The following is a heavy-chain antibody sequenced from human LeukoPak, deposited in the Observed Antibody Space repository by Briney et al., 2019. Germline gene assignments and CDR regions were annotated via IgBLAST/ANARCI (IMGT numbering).Heavy chain of an antibody. V-gene: IGHV1-18*01. J-gene: IGHJ4*02. D-gene: IGHD6-19*01. CDR2: ICTYNGHT. CDR3: ARDRGDSGWYGENDY. Sequence: ASVKVSCKASGYTLSIYGISLVWQAPAPGLEWMGWICTYNGHTNFAQTFQGRVIITTDTSKTTAYMELLSLRSDDTALYYCARDRGDSGWYGENDYWGQGALVIVSS. CDR1: GYTLSIYG.